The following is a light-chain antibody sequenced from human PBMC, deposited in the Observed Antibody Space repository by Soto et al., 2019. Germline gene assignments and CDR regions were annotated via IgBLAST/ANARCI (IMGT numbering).Light chain of an antibody. CDR1: SSDVGAYNS. CDR3: SAYAGSSNV. J-gene: IGLJ1*01. V-gene: IGLV2-8*01. CDR2: EVN. Sequence: QSVLTQPASVSGSPGQSITISCTGTSSDVGAYNSVSWYQQHPGKAPKLMIYEVNKRPSGVPDRFSGSKSGNTASLTVSGLQAEDEADYYCSAYAGSSNVFGTGTKVTVL.